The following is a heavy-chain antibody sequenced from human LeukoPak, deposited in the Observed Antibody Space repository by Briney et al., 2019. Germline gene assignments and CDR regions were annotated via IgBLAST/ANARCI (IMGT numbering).Heavy chain of an antibody. CDR2: IIPIFGTA. J-gene: IGHJ5*02. CDR1: GGTFSRYA. V-gene: IGHV1-69*06. CDR3: ARVGRYCSSTSCSLQWFDP. D-gene: IGHD2-2*01. Sequence: SVKVSCKASGGTFSRYAISWVRQAPGQGLEWMGGIIPIFGTANYAQKFQGRVTITADKSTSTAYMELSSLRSEDTAVYYCARVGRYCSSTSCSLQWFDPWVHGTLVTVSS.